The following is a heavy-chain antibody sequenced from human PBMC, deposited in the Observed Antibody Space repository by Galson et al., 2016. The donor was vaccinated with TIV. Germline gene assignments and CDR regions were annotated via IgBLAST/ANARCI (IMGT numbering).Heavy chain of an antibody. D-gene: IGHD3-9*01. V-gene: IGHV4-59*01. J-gene: IGHJ6*02. Sequence: SETLSLTCTVSGVSINTYYWTWIRQPPGKGLEWIGFIYYSETTNYNPSFESRVTISGDTSKNQFSLNLSSVTAADTAVYYCARMYYDILGYQGLDVWGQGTTVTVSS. CDR2: IYYSETT. CDR3: ARMYYDILGYQGLDV. CDR1: GVSINTYY.